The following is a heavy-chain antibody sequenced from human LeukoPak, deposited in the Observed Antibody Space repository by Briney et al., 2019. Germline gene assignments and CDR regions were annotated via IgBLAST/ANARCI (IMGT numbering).Heavy chain of an antibody. CDR3: ARDSHYYDSSGYPDY. D-gene: IGHD3-22*01. J-gene: IGHJ4*02. CDR2: IIPIFGIA. Sequence: SVKVSCKASGGTFSSYAISWVRQAPGQGLEWMGRIIPIFGIANYAQKFQGRVTITADKSTSTAYMELSSLRSEDTAVYYCARDSHYYDSSGYPDYWGQGTLVTVSS. CDR1: GGTFSSYA. V-gene: IGHV1-69*04.